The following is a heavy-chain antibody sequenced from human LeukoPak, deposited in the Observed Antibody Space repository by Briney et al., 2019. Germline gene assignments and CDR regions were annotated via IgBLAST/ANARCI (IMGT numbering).Heavy chain of an antibody. CDR1: GGSFSGYY. D-gene: IGHD6-13*01. V-gene: IGHV4-34*01. CDR3: ARGKYSSSWYPYYYGMDV. Sequence: PSETLSLTCAVYGGSFSGYYWSWIRQPPGKGLEWIGEINHSGSTNYNPSLKSRVTISVDTSKNQFSLKLSSVTAADTAVYYCARGKYSSSWYPYYYGMDVWGQGTTVTVSS. CDR2: INHSGST. J-gene: IGHJ6*02.